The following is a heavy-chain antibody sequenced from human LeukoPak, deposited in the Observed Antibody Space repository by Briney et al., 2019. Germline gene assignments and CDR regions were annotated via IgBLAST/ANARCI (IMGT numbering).Heavy chain of an antibody. D-gene: IGHD1-1*01. CDR2: IIPIFGTA. Sequence: SVKVSCKASGGPFSSYAISWVRQAPGQGLEWMGRIIPIFGTANYAQKFQGRVTITTDESTSTAYMEQSSLRSEDTAVYYCARGGPQLTPLDYWGQGTLVTVSS. J-gene: IGHJ4*02. CDR3: ARGGPQLTPLDY. CDR1: GGPFSSYA. V-gene: IGHV1-69*05.